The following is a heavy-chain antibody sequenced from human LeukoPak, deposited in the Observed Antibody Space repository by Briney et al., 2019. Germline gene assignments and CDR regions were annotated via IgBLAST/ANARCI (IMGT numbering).Heavy chain of an antibody. CDR3: ARGYCSGGSCYLGAFDI. Sequence: GGSLRLSCAASGFTFSSYSMNWVRQAPGKGLEWVSSISSSSSYIYYADPVKGRFTISRDNAKNSLYLQMNSLRAEDTAVYYCARGYCSGGSCYLGAFDIWGQGTMVTVSS. CDR2: ISSSSSYI. J-gene: IGHJ3*02. V-gene: IGHV3-21*01. CDR1: GFTFSSYS. D-gene: IGHD2-15*01.